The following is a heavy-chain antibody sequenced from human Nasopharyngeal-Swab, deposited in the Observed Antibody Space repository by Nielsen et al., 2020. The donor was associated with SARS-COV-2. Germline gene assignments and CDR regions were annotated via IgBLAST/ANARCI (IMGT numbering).Heavy chain of an antibody. D-gene: IGHD6-13*01. CDR2: IYYSGST. J-gene: IGHJ6*03. Sequence: WIRQPPGKGLEWIGYIYYSGSTNYNPSLKSRVTISVDTSKNQFSLKLTSVTAADTAVYYCARCFCPWKAAARWYYMDVWGQGTTVTVSS. V-gene: IGHV4-59*12. CDR3: ARCFCPWKAAARWYYMDV.